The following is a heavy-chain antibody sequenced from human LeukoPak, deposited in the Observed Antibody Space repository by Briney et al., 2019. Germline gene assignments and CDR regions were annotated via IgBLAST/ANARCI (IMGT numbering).Heavy chain of an antibody. Sequence: PGGSLRLSCAASGFTFSDYYMSWIRQAPGKGLEWVSYISSSGSTIYYADSVKGRFTISRDNAKNSLYLQMNSLRAEDTAVYYCAKALIQLWLTLDYWGQGTLVTVSS. D-gene: IGHD5-18*01. CDR3: AKALIQLWLTLDY. J-gene: IGHJ4*02. CDR2: ISSSGSTI. V-gene: IGHV3-11*01. CDR1: GFTFSDYY.